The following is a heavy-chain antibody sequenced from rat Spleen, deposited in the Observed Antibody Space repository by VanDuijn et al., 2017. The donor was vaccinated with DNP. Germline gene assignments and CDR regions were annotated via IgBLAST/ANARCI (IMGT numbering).Heavy chain of an antibody. CDR2: ISYSGST. V-gene: IGHV3-1*01. CDR1: GYSITSNY. CDR3: ARWVDYFDY. Sequence: EVQLQQSGPGLVKPSQSLSLTCSVTGYSITSNYWGWIRKFPGNKMEYIGHISYSGSTNYNPSLRRRISITRDTSKNQFFLQLNSVTTEDTATHYCARWVDYFDYWGQGVMVTVSS. J-gene: IGHJ2*01.